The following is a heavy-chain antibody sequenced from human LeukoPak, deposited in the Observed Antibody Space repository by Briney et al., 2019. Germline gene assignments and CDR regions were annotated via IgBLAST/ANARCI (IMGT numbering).Heavy chain of an antibody. CDR2: IWYDGHNK. D-gene: IGHD6-19*01. CDR3: AREWGRIAVAGGPDY. CDR1: GFIFSNYG. Sequence: GRSLRLSCEASGFIFSNYGMHWVRQAPGKGLEWVALIWYDGHNKFHADSVKGRFTISRDNSKNTLYLQMDSLRVEDTAVYYCAREWGRIAVAGGPDYWGQGTLVTVSS. J-gene: IGHJ4*02. V-gene: IGHV3-33*01.